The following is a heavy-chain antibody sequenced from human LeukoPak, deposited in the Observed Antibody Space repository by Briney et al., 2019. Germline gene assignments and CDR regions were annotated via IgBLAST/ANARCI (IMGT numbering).Heavy chain of an antibody. CDR1: GFTFSNYA. V-gene: IGHV3-23*01. CDR2: IGGSADST. D-gene: IGHD2-2*01. CDR3: ARRYCSGTSCYAFDI. J-gene: IGHJ3*02. Sequence: PGGSLRLSCAASGFTFSNYAMTWVRQAPGKGLEWVSAIGGSADSTYYAHSAKGRFTISRDNSKNTLYLQMNSLRAEDTAVYYCARRYCSGTSCYAFDIWGQGTMVTVSS.